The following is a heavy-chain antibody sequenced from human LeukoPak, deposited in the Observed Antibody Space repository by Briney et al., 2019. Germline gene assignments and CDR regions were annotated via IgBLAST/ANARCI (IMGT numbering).Heavy chain of an antibody. CDR2: IYHSGST. CDR1: GGSISSGGYS. V-gene: IGHV4-30-2*01. CDR3: ARARPNYYDSIDAFDI. Sequence: PSETLSLTCAVSGGSISSGGYSWSWIRQPPGKGLEWIGYIYHSGSTYYNPSLKSRVTISVDRSKNQFSLKLSSVTAADTAVYYCARARPNYYDSIDAFDIWGQGTMVTVSS. J-gene: IGHJ3*02. D-gene: IGHD3-22*01.